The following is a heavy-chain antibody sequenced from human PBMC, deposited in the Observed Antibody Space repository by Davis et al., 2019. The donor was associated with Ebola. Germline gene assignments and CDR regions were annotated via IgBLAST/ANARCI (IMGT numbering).Heavy chain of an antibody. J-gene: IGHJ4*02. Sequence: SGPTLVKPTETLTLTCTVSGFSLSNARMGVSWIRQPPGKALEWLAHIFSNDEKSYSTSLKSRLTISKDTSKSQVVLTMTNMDPVDTATYYCARIIMTTWWAGSYYFDYWGQGTLVTVSS. D-gene: IGHD4-17*01. CDR1: GFSLSNARMG. CDR3: ARIIMTTWWAGSYYFDY. CDR2: IFSNDEK. V-gene: IGHV2-26*01.